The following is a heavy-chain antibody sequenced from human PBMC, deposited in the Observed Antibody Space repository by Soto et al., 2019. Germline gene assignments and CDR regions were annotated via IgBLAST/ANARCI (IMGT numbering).Heavy chain of an antibody. Sequence: QVQLVQSGAELKKPGASVKVSCKASGYTFNSYDISWVRQAPGQGREWMGGINFSSGNTIYGQKLQGRVTMTTDTSTSTADMELRSLGSDDTAVYVCARDSPSQYGMDVWGQGTTVTVSS. V-gene: IGHV1-18*01. CDR1: GYTFNSYD. CDR2: INFSSGNT. J-gene: IGHJ6*02. CDR3: ARDSPSQYGMDV.